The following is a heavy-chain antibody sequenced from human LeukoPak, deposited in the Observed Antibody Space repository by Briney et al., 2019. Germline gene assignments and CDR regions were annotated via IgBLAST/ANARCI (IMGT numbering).Heavy chain of an antibody. CDR1: GGSISSYY. J-gene: IGHJ6*03. CDR3: ARANSVVTGYYYYMDV. Sequence: SETLSLTCTVSGGSISSYYWSWIRQPPGKGLEWIGYIYYSGSTNYNPSLKSRVTISVDTSKNQFSLKLSSVTAADTAVYYCARANSVVTGYYYYMDVWGKGTTVTVSS. CDR2: IYYSGST. D-gene: IGHD4-23*01. V-gene: IGHV4-59*08.